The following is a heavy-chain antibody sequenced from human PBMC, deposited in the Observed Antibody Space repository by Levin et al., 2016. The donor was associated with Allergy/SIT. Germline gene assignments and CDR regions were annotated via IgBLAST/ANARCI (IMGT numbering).Heavy chain of an antibody. CDR3: ARQTNYYYDSSGYYYDDAFDI. Sequence: GESLKISCKGSGYRFTSYWIGWVRQIPGKGLEWMGIIYPGDSDTRYSPSFQGQVTISADKSINTAYLQWSSLKASDTAMYYCARQTNYYYDSSGYYYDDAFDIWGQGTMVTVSS. V-gene: IGHV5-51*01. J-gene: IGHJ3*02. CDR2: IYPGDSDT. CDR1: GYRFTSYW. D-gene: IGHD3-22*01.